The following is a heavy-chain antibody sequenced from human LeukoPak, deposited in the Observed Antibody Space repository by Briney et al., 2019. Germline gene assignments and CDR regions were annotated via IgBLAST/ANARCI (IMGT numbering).Heavy chain of an antibody. CDR3: TTGGGYYGSGSFHAFDI. V-gene: IGHV3-15*01. Sequence: GGSLRLSCAASGFTFSKAWMSWVRQAPGKGLEWVGRIKSKTDGGTTDYAAPVKGRFTISRDDSKNTLYLQMNSLKTEDTAVYYCTTGGGYYGSGSFHAFDIWGQGTMVTVSS. CDR1: GFTFSKAW. CDR2: IKSKTDGGTT. D-gene: IGHD3-10*01. J-gene: IGHJ3*02.